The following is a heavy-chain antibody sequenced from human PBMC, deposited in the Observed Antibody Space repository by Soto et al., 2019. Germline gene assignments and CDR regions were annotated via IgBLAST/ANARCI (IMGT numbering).Heavy chain of an antibody. V-gene: IGHV4-39*01. D-gene: IGHD2-2*01. CDR3: ARRVIPAALLAY. Sequence: SETLSLTCTVSGGSISSSSYYWGWIRQPPGKGLEWIGSIYYSGSTYYNPSLKSRVTISVDTSKNQFSLKLTSVTAADTAVYYGARRVIPAALLAYWGQGTMVTVPS. CDR1: GGSISSSSYY. CDR2: IYYSGST. J-gene: IGHJ4*02.